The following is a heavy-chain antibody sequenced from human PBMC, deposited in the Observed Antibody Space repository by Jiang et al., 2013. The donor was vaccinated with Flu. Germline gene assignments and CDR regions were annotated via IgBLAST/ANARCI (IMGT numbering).Heavy chain of an antibody. CDR1: GFTFSSYG. Sequence: QLVESGGGVVQPGRSLRLSCAASGFTFSSYGMHWVRQAPGKGLEWVAVIWYDGSNKYYADSVKGRFTISRDNSKNTLYLQMNSLRAEDTAVYYCARDGGLAVAGMFGMDVWGQGTTVTVSS. CDR2: IWYDGSNK. D-gene: IGHD6-19*01. V-gene: IGHV3-33*01. J-gene: IGHJ6*02. CDR3: ARDGGLAVAGMFGMDV.